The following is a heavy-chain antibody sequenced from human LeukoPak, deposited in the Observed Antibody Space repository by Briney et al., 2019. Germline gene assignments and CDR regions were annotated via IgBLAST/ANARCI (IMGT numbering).Heavy chain of an antibody. D-gene: IGHD3-3*01. CDR3: ARASSVDFWSGYYYYYYMDV. J-gene: IGHJ6*03. Sequence: SETLSLTCTVSGGSISSYYWSWIRQPPGKGLEWIGYIYYSGSTNYNPSLKSRVTISVDTSKNQFSLKLSSVTAADTAVYYCARASSVDFWSGYYYYYYMDVWGKGTTVTVSS. V-gene: IGHV4-59*01. CDR1: GGSISSYY. CDR2: IYYSGST.